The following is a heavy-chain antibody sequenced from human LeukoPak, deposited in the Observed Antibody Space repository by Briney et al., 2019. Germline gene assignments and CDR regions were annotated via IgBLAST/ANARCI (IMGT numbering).Heavy chain of an antibody. V-gene: IGHV3-23*01. J-gene: IGHJ4*02. CDR2: ISGGGTVT. Sequence: GGSLRLSCAASGFTFSNHAMNWVRQAPGKGLEWVSIISGGGTVTYYADSVKGRFTISRENSKNTLSVQMNSLRAEDTAVYYCAKDQVNAVRGVFDYWGQGTLVTVSS. CDR1: GFTFSNHA. D-gene: IGHD3-10*01. CDR3: AKDQVNAVRGVFDY.